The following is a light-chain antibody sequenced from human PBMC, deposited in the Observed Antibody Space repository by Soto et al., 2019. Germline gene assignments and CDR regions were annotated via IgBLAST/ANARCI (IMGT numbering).Light chain of an antibody. CDR3: SSYAGSKVV. V-gene: IGLV2-8*01. CDR1: SSDVGGYNY. Sequence: QSVLTQPPSASGSPGQSVTISCTGTSSDVGGYNYVSWYQQHPGKAPKLMIYEVSKRPSGVPDRFSGSKSGNTASLTVSGLQAEDEADYYCSSYAGSKVVFGGGTMLTVL. J-gene: IGLJ2*01. CDR2: EVS.